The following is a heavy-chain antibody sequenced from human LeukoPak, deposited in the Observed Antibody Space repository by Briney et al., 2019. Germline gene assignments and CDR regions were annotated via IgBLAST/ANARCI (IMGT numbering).Heavy chain of an antibody. CDR2: IYSGGST. J-gene: IGHJ3*02. CDR3: ARERRSRAFDI. CDR1: GFTFSDYY. Sequence: PGGSLRLSCAASGFTFSDYYMSWVRQAPGKGLEWVSVIYSGGSTYYADSVKGRFTISRDNSKNTLYLQMNSLRAEDTAVYYCARERRSRAFDIWGQGTMVTVSS. V-gene: IGHV3-53*01.